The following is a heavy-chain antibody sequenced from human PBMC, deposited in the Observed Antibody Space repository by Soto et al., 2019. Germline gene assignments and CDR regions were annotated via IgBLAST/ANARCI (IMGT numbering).Heavy chain of an antibody. J-gene: IGHJ3*02. CDR1: GFTFSSYA. D-gene: IGHD3-22*01. V-gene: IGHV3-23*01. CDR2: ISGSGGST. Sequence: GGSLRLSCAASGFTFSSYAMSWVRQAPGKGLEWVSAISGSGGSTYYADSVKGRFTISRDNSKNTLYLQMNSLRAEDTAVYYCAKDQKRYYYDSSGYYYVSSRRGDAFDIWGQGTMVTVSS. CDR3: AKDQKRYYYDSSGYYYVSSRRGDAFDI.